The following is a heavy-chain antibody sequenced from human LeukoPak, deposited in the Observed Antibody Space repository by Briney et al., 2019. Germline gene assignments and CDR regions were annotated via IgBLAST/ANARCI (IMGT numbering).Heavy chain of an antibody. D-gene: IGHD3-22*01. J-gene: IGHJ4*02. CDR1: GGSISSGGYH. CDR2: IYYSGST. CDR3: ARGPYSSGYFNT. Sequence: SQTLSLTCTVSGGSISSGGYHWSWIRQPPGTGLEWIGYIYYSGSTNYNPSLKSPVTISVDTSKSQFSLKLNSVTAADTAVYYCARGPYSSGYFNTWGQGILVTVSS. V-gene: IGHV4-61*08.